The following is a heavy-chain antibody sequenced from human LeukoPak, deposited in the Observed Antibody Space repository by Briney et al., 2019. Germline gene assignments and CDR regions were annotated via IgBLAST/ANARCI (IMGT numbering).Heavy chain of an antibody. D-gene: IGHD6-6*01. CDR1: GFTFDDFA. CDR3: AKDYIEYSSSSFWSYFDY. J-gene: IGHJ4*02. CDR2: ISWNSGTL. Sequence: GGSLRLSCAASGFTFDDFAMHWVRQAPGKGLEWASSISWNSGTLAYADSVKGRFTISRDNAKNSLYLQMNSLRAEDTALYYCAKDYIEYSSSSFWSYFDYWGQGTLVTVSS. V-gene: IGHV3-9*01.